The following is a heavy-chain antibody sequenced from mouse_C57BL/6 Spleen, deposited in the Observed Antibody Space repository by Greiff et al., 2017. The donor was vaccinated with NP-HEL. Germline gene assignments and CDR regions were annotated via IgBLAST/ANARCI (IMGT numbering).Heavy chain of an antibody. CDR3: ATTVVATGFDY. J-gene: IGHJ2*01. Sequence: QVQLQQSGAELVRPGASVKLSCKASGYTFTDYYINWVKQRPGQGLEWIARIYPGSGNTYYNEKFKGKATLTAEKSSSTAYMQLSSLTSEDSAVYFCATTVVATGFDYWGQGTTLTVSS. D-gene: IGHD1-1*01. CDR1: GYTFTDYY. V-gene: IGHV1-76*01. CDR2: IYPGSGNT.